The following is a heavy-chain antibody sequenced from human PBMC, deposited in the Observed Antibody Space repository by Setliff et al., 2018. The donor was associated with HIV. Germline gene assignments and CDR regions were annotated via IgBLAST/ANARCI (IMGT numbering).Heavy chain of an antibody. V-gene: IGHV4-61*02. J-gene: IGHJ3*02. Sequence: KPSETLSLTCTVSGGSISSGFYYWSWIRQPAGKGLEWIGRIYISGSTKYNPSLKSRVTISVDTSKNQYSLKLSSVTAADTAVYYCARDGETTVMGDAFDIWGQGTMVTVSS. CDR3: ARDGETTVMGDAFDI. CDR2: IYISGST. CDR1: GGSISSGFYY. D-gene: IGHD4-4*01.